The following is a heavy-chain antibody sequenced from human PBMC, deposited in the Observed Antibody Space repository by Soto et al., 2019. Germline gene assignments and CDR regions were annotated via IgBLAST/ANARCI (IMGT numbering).Heavy chain of an antibody. V-gene: IGHV4-59*06. D-gene: IGHD6-13*01. CDR3: ARFISAAPFFTFDI. J-gene: IGHJ3*02. Sequence: SETLSLTCTVSGDSISSYYWSWIRQPPGKGLEWIGYIYYSGNTYYNPSLKRRVSISVDASKSLFSLKLNSVTAADTALYFCARFISAAPFFTFDIWGQGTMVTVSS. CDR2: IYYSGNT. CDR1: GDSISSYY.